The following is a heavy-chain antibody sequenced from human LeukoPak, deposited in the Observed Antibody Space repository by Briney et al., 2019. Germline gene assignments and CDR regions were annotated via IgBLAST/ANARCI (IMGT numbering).Heavy chain of an antibody. CDR3: ARVPLYCGGDCLYFGY. J-gene: IGHJ4*02. V-gene: IGHV4-30-4*08. CDR1: GGSISSGDYY. D-gene: IGHD2-21*01. CDR2: IYYSGST. Sequence: PSQTLSLTCTVSGGSISSGDYYWSWIRQPPGKGLEWIGYIYYSGSTYYNPSLKSRVTISVDTSKNLFSLKLSSVTAADTAVYYCARVPLYCGGDCLYFGYWGQGTLVTVSS.